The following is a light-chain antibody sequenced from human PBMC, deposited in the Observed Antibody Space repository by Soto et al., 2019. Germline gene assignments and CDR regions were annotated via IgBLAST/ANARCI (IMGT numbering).Light chain of an antibody. CDR2: EGS. J-gene: IGLJ1*01. Sequence: QSALTQPASVSGSPGQSITISCTGTSSDVGSYYLVSWYQQHPGKAPKLMIYEGSKRPSGVSNRFSGSKSGNTASLTISGLQAEDEADYYCCSYAGGSAIYVFGTGTKVTVL. CDR3: CSYAGGSAIYV. CDR1: SSDVGSYYL. V-gene: IGLV2-23*01.